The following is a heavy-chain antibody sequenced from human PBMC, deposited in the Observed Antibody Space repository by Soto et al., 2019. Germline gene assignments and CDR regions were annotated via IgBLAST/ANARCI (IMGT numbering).Heavy chain of an antibody. CDR1: GFTFISYA. D-gene: IGHD4-17*01. Sequence: LRLSCAASGFTFISYAMHWVRQAPGKGLEWVAVISYDGSNKYYADSVKGRFTISRDNSKNTMYLQMNSLSAEDTAVYHCARDQVKGTMTILWGQGTLVTVSS. V-gene: IGHV3-30-3*01. J-gene: IGHJ4*02. CDR3: ARDQVKGTMTIL. CDR2: ISYDGSNK.